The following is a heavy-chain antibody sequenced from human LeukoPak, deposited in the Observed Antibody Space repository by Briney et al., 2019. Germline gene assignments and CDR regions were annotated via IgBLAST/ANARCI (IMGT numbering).Heavy chain of an antibody. CDR2: IKQDGSEK. J-gene: IGHJ4*03. CDR1: GFTFSSYW. CDR3: ARDLAMAAGTWDY. Sequence: PVRTLRLSCAASGFTFSSYWMSWVRQAPGKGLEWVANIKQDGSEKYYVDSVKGRFTISRDNAKNSLYLQMNSLRAEDTAVYYCARDLAMAAGTWDYWGHGVMVTVSS. D-gene: IGHD6-13*01. V-gene: IGHV3-7*01.